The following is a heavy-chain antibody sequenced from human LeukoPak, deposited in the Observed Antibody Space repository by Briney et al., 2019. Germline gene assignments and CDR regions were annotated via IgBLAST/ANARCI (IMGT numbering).Heavy chain of an antibody. CDR2: ISAYNGNT. Sequence: GASVKVSCKASGYTFTSYGISWVRQAPGQGLEWMGWISAYNGNTNYAQKLQGRVTMTTDTSTSTAYTELRSLRSDDTAVYYCASTPHYDSSGYNYWGQGTLVTVSS. J-gene: IGHJ4*02. V-gene: IGHV1-18*01. CDR3: ASTPHYDSSGYNY. CDR1: GYTFTSYG. D-gene: IGHD3-22*01.